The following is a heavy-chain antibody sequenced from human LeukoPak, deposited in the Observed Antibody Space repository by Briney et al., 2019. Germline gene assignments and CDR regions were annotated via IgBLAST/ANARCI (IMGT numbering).Heavy chain of an antibody. Sequence: GGSLRLSCVVSGFSFKSYWMSWVRQAPGKGLEGVANIKQDGSEKNYMDSVKGRFTISRDNAKNSLYLQMNGLRAEDTAVYYCVREDDTRVTAHRGDWFDPWGQGTLVTVSS. D-gene: IGHD2-2*01. CDR2: IKQDGSEK. CDR3: VREDDTRVTAHRGDWFDP. J-gene: IGHJ5*02. V-gene: IGHV3-7*01. CDR1: GFSFKSYW.